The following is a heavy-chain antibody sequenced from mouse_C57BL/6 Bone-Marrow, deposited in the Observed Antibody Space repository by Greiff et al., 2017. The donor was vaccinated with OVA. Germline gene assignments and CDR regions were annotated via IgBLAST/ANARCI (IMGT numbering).Heavy chain of an antibody. CDR3: ARQGYGSSYGY. Sequence: DVHLVESGGGLVKPGGSLKLSCAASGFTFSDYGMHWVRQAPEKGLEWVAYISRGSSTIYYADTVKGRFTISRDNAKNTLFLQMTSLRAEDTAMYYCARQGYGSSYGYWGQGTTLTVSS. D-gene: IGHD1-1*01. CDR1: GFTFSDYG. CDR2: ISRGSSTI. V-gene: IGHV5-17*01. J-gene: IGHJ2*01.